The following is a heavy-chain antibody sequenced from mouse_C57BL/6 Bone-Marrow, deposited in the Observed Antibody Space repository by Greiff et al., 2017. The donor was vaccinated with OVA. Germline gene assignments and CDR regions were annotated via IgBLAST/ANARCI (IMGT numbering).Heavy chain of an antibody. CDR3: ARNFPEDY. Sequence: QVQLQQPGPGLVQPSQSLSITCTASGFSFTSYGVHWVRQSPGKGLEWLGVIWSGGSTDYNAAFISSLSISKDNSKSQVFFKMNSLQAEDTAIYYCARNFPEDYWGQGTSVTVSS. V-gene: IGHV2-2*01. CDR2: IWSGGST. CDR1: GFSFTSYG. J-gene: IGHJ4*01.